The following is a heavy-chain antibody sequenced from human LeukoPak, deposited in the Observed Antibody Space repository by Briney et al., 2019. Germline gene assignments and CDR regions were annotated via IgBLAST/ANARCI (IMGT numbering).Heavy chain of an antibody. CDR1: GYTFTSYG. D-gene: IGHD5-24*01. V-gene: IGHV1-18*01. CDR3: ARLDLGMATIYFDY. CDR2: ISAYNGNT. Sequence: ASVKVSCKASGYTFTSYGISWVRQAPGQGLEWMGWISAYNGNTNYAQKLQGRVTMTTDTSTSTAYMELRSPRSDDTAVYYCARLDLGMATIYFDYWGQGTLVTVSS. J-gene: IGHJ4*02.